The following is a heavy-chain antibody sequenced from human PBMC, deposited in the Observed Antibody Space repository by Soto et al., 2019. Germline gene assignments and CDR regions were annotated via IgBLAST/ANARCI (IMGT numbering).Heavy chain of an antibody. J-gene: IGHJ6*02. CDR3: ARGLCYYGSGNPRYVMDV. CDR2: IIPIIGIA. CDR1: GGTFSSYT. V-gene: IGHV1-69*02. Sequence: ASVKVSCKASGGTFSSYTISWVRQAPGQGLEWMGRIIPIIGIANYAQKFQGRVTITADKSTSTAYMELSSLRSEDTAVYYCARGLCYYGSGNPRYVMDVWGQGTTVTVSS. D-gene: IGHD3-10*01.